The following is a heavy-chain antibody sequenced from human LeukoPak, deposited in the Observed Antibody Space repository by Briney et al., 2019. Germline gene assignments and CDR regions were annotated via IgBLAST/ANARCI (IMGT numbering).Heavy chain of an antibody. CDR1: GFTFTSYS. J-gene: IGHJ4*02. CDR2: ISGGGGST. V-gene: IGHV3-23*01. CDR3: AKDTRKQYYFDY. D-gene: IGHD2-2*01. Sequence: GGSLRLSCAASGFTFTSYSMNRVRQAPGKGLEWVSTISGGGGSTYYADSVKGRFTISRDNSKNTLYLQVNSLRAEDTAVYYCAKDTRKQYYFDYWGQGTLVTVSS.